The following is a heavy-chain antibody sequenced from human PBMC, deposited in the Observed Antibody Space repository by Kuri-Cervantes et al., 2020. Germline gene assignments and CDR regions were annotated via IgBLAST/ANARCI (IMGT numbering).Heavy chain of an antibody. Sequence: GSLRLSCTVSGGSISSGDYYWSWIRQPPGKGLEWIGSIYYSGSTYYNPSLKSRVTISVDTSKNQFSLKLSSVTAADTAVYYCASQPTVTTGGFDPWGQGTLVTVSS. J-gene: IGHJ5*02. CDR2: IYYSGST. D-gene: IGHD4-17*01. V-gene: IGHV4-39*01. CDR3: ASQPTVTTGGFDP. CDR1: GGSISSGDYY.